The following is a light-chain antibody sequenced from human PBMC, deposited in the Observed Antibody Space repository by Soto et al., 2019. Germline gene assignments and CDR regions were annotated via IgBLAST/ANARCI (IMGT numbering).Light chain of an antibody. J-gene: IGKJ4*01. CDR1: QSIAKY. CDR2: AAS. CDR3: QQSDSTPSLT. V-gene: IGKV1-39*01. Sequence: DIPMTPSPSSLSAAVGDRVTITCRASQSIAKYVNWYQQKPGKGPNLLIYAASNLRTAVPSRFSGSGSGTDFTLTISSLLPDDFATYVCQQSDSTPSLTFGGGTKVES.